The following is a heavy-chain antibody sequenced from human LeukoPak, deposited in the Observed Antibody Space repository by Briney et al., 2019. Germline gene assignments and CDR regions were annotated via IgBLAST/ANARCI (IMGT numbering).Heavy chain of an antibody. CDR2: INSDGSST. J-gene: IGHJ3*02. V-gene: IGHV3-74*01. CDR1: GFTFSSYW. D-gene: IGHD5-18*01. CDR3: AREPHRGYSYGGDAFDI. Sequence: GGSLRLSCAASGFTFSSYWMHWVRQAPGKGLVWVSRINSDGSSTSYADSVKGRFTISRDNAKNTLYLQMNSLRAEDTAVYYCAREPHRGYSYGGDAFDIWGQGTMVTVSS.